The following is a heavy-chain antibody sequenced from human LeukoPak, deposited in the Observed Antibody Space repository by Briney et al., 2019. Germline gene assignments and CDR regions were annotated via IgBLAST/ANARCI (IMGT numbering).Heavy chain of an antibody. CDR2: IYYSGST. V-gene: IGHV4-59*01. J-gene: IGHJ4*02. CDR3: ARVRCSSGSCYYDY. Sequence: SETLSLTCTVSGGSISSYYWSWIRQPPGKGLEWIGYIYYSGSTNYNPSLKSRVTISVDTSKNQFSLKLSSVTAADTAVYYCARVRCSSGSCYYDYWGQGTLVTVSS. CDR1: GGSISSYY. D-gene: IGHD2-15*01.